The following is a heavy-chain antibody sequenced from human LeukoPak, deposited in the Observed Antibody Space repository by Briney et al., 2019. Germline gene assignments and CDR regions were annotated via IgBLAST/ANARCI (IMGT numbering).Heavy chain of an antibody. CDR1: GGSFSGYY. J-gene: IGHJ4*02. V-gene: IGHV4-34*01. CDR3: ARPLLAAAGPLGY. Sequence: SETLSLTCAVYGGSFSGYYWSWIRQPPGKGLEWIGEINHSGSTNYNPSLKSRVTISVDTSKNQFSLKLSSVTAADTAVYYCARPLLAAAGPLGYWGQGTLVTVSS. D-gene: IGHD6-13*01. CDR2: INHSGST.